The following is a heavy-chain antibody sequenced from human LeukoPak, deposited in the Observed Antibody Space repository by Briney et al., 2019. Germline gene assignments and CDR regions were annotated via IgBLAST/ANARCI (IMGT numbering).Heavy chain of an antibody. D-gene: IGHD6-19*01. CDR1: GGSVSSYY. CDR2: IYYSGST. Sequence: SETLSLTCTASGGSVSSYYWSWIRQPPGKGLEWIGYIYYSGSTDYNPSLKSRVTISVDTSKNQFSLRLSSVTAADTAVYYCAREGIVVAGYNWFDPWGQGTLVTVSS. CDR3: AREGIVVAGYNWFDP. V-gene: IGHV4-59*02. J-gene: IGHJ5*02.